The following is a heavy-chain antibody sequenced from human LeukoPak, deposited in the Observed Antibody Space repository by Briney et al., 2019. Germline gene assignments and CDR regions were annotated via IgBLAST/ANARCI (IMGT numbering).Heavy chain of an antibody. V-gene: IGHV1-69*13. Sequence: SVKVSCKASGGTFSSYAISWVRQAPGQGLEWMGGIIPIFGTANYAQKFQGRVTITADESASTAYMELSSLRSEDTAVYYCARDMFGESPGWFDPWGQGTLVTVSS. CDR3: ARDMFGESPGWFDP. CDR1: GGTFSSYA. CDR2: IIPIFGTA. J-gene: IGHJ5*02. D-gene: IGHD3-10*02.